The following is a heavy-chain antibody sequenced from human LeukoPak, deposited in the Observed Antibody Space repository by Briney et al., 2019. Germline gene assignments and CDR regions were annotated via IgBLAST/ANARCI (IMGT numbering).Heavy chain of an antibody. J-gene: IGHJ4*02. CDR2: INPSGGGT. D-gene: IGHD5-12*01. CDR1: GNSY. V-gene: IGHV1-46*01. CDR3: ASGGYDWDAYDY. Sequence: ASVKVSCTASGNSYIHWVRQAPGQGLEWMGMINPSGGGTSYAQKFQGRVTMTRDRSTSIVYMELSSLRSEDTAVYFCASGGYDWDAYDYWGQGTPVTVSS.